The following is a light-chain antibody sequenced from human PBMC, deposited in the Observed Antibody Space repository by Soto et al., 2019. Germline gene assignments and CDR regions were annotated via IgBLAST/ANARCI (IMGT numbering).Light chain of an antibody. J-gene: IGKJ4*01. V-gene: IGKV3-11*01. CDR3: QQRSVWPST. Sequence: EIVLTQSPATLYFSPRERAALSCRASQSVSSYLSWYQQKPGQAPRLLIYDASKRAPGIPARFTGSGSGTDFTLTISILEPADFAVYCCQQRSVWPSTFGGATKVAI. CDR2: DAS. CDR1: QSVSSY.